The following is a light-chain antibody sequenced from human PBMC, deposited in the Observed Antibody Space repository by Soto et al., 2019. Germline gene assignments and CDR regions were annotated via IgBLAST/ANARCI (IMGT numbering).Light chain of an antibody. CDR2: GAS. J-gene: IGKJ5*01. V-gene: IGKV3D-20*02. CDR3: QQRSNWPPIT. Sequence: IVLTQSPGTLSLSPGERATHSCRASQSVSSSYLAWYQQKPGQAPRLLIYGASSRATGIPDRFSGSGSGTDFTLTISRLEPEDFAVYYCQQRSNWPPITFVQGTRLEIK. CDR1: QSVSSSY.